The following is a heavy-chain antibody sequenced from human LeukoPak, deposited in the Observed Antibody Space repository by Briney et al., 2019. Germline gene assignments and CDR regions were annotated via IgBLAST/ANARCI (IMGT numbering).Heavy chain of an antibody. Sequence: GGSLRLSCAASGFTFSTYAMNWVRQAPGKGLEWVSAISGSGDSTYYADSVKGRFTISRDNSKNTLYLQMNSLRAEDTAVYYCANGGEISQLPGIDWGQGTLVTVSS. CDR1: GFTFSTYA. CDR2: ISGSGDST. V-gene: IGHV3-23*01. CDR3: ANGGEISQLPGID. J-gene: IGHJ4*02. D-gene: IGHD4-17*01.